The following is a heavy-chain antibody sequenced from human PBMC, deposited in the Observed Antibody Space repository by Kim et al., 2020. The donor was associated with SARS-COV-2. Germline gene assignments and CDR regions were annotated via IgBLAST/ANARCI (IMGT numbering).Heavy chain of an antibody. CDR3: TTHLFTPRRRGFRMVWGAPIDS. CDR1: GFTFDNAW. D-gene: IGHD3-10*01. Sequence: LSLTCAASGFTFDNAWMTWVRQAPGKGLESVGRIKSKTDGETIDYAAPVKGRFTISRDDSRNTLFLQMDSLKVEDTAVYFCTTHLFTPRRRGFRMVWGAPIDSWGQGTLVTVSS. J-gene: IGHJ5*01. CDR2: IKSKTDGETI. V-gene: IGHV3-15*05.